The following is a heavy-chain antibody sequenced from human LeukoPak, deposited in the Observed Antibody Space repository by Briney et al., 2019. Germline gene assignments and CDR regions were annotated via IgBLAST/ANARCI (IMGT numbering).Heavy chain of an antibody. D-gene: IGHD2-2*01. CDR3: LEGPNCSSTSCYSYYFDY. J-gene: IGHJ4*02. CDR1: GFTFSSNW. V-gene: IGHV3-38-3*01. Sequence: GGSLRLSCVASGFTFSSNWMSWVRQAPGKGLEWVSSISGGSTYYADSRKGRFTISRDNSKNTLHLQMNSLRAEDTAVYYRLEGPNCSSTSCYSYYFDYWGQGTLVTVSS. CDR2: ISGGST.